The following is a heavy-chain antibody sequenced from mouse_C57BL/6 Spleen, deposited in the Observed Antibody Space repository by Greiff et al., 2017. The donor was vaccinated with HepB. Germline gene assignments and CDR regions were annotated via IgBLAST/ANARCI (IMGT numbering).Heavy chain of an antibody. D-gene: IGHD1-1*01. V-gene: IGHV1-53*01. CDR1: GYTFTSYW. J-gene: IGHJ1*03. CDR3: ARKGLYYGSSYWYFDV. CDR2: INPSNGGT. Sequence: VQLQQPGTELVKPGASVKLSCKASGYTFTSYWMHWVKQRPGQGLEWIGNINPSNGGTNYNEKFKSKATLTVDKSSSTAYMQLSSLTSEDSAVYYCARKGLYYGSSYWYFDVWGTGTTVTVSS.